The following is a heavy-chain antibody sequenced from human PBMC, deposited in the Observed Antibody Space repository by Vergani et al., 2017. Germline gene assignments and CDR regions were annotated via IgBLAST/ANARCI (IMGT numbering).Heavy chain of an antibody. CDR3: ARLYYATSPSSQGGYDC. V-gene: IGHV3-23*01. J-gene: IGHJ4*02. D-gene: IGHD3-22*01. CDR1: GFTFSACP. CDR2: ISARYPST. Sequence: EVQLLQSGGGVIQPGGSVRLSCAASGFTFSACPMTWVRQAPGKGLEWVSAISARYPSTYYADSVEGRFTISRDNSKNMLYLQMNSLRAEDTALYYCARLYYATSPSSQGGYDCWGQGTLVSVSS.